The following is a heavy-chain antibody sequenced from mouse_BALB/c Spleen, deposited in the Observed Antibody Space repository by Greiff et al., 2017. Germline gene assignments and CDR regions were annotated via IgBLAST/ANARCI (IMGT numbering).Heavy chain of an antibody. CDR2: INPSTGYT. CDR3: ARRNWDGYFDY. V-gene: IGHV1-7*01. D-gene: IGHD4-1*01. Sequence: QVQLKESGAELAKPGASVKMSCKASGYTFTSYWMHWVKQRPGQGLEWIGYINPSTGYTEYNQKFKDKATLTADKSSSTAYMQLSSLTSEDSAVYYCARRNWDGYFDYWGQGTTLTVSS. CDR1: GYTFTSYW. J-gene: IGHJ2*01.